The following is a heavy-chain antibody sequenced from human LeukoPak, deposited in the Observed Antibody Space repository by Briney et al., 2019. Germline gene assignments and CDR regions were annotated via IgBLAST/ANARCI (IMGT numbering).Heavy chain of an antibody. J-gene: IGHJ3*02. CDR2: ISAYNGNT. V-gene: IGHV1-18*01. Sequence: ASVKVSCKASGYTFTSYGISWVRQAPGQGLEWMGWISAYNGNTNYAQKLQGRVTMTTDTSTSTAYMELRSLRSDDTAVYYCARVGRPKYYYDSNDALDIWGQGTMVTVSS. D-gene: IGHD3-22*01. CDR3: ARVGRPKYYYDSNDALDI. CDR1: GYTFTSYG.